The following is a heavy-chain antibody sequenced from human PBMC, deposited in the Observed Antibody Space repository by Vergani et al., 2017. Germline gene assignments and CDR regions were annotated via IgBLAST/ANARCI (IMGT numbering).Heavy chain of an antibody. V-gene: IGHV4-59*08. CDR3: ARTDSSGXVDY. CDR2: IYYSGST. CDR1: GGSISSYY. J-gene: IGHJ4*02. Sequence: QVQLQESGPGLVKPSETLSLTCTVSGGSISSYYWSWIRQPPGKGLEWIGYIYYSGSTNYNPSLKSRVTISVDTSKNQFSLKLSSVTAADTAVYYCARTDSSGXVDYWGQGTLVTVSS. D-gene: IGHD3-22*01.